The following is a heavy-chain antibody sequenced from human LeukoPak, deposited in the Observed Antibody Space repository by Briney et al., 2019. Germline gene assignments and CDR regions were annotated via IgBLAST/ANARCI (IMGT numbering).Heavy chain of an antibody. J-gene: IGHJ4*02. CDR1: GGSISSYY. Sequence: SETLSLTCTVSGGSISSYYWSWIRQPPGKGLEWIGEINHSGSTTYNPSLKSRVTISVDTSKNQFSLKLSSVTAADTAVYYCARASPGIAAAGTGRGFDYWGQGTLVTVSS. CDR2: INHSGST. V-gene: IGHV4-34*01. CDR3: ARASPGIAAAGTGRGFDY. D-gene: IGHD6-13*01.